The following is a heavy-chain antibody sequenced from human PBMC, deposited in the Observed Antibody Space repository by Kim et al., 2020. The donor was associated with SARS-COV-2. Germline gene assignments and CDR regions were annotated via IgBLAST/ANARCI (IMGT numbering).Heavy chain of an antibody. D-gene: IGHD2-2*01. V-gene: IGHV3-48*03. CDR3: ASLAPAQRSD. J-gene: IGHJ4*02. CDR2: ISSSGSTI. Sequence: GGSLRLSCAASGFTFSSYEMNWVRQAPGKGLEWVSYISSSGSTIYYADSVKGRFTISRDNAKNSLYLQMNSLRAEDTAVYYCASLAPAQRSDWGQGTLVTVSS. CDR1: GFTFSSYE.